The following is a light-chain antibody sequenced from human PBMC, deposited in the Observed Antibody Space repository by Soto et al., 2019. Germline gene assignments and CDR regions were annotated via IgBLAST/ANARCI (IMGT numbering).Light chain of an antibody. Sequence: QSALTQPPSASGSPGQSVTISCTGTSSDVGGYNYVSWYQQHPGKAPKLMIYEVSKRPSGVPDRFSGSKSGNTASLAISGLQSDDDSDYYCAAWDDSLGAVFFGGGTKVTVL. J-gene: IGLJ2*01. CDR3: AAWDDSLGAVF. V-gene: IGLV2-8*01. CDR1: SSDVGGYNY. CDR2: EVS.